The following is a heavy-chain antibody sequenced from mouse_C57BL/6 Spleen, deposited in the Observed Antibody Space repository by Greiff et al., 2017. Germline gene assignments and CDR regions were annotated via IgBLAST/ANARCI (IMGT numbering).Heavy chain of an antibody. CDR3: ARDEGTGYFDY. V-gene: IGHV5-4*01. J-gene: IGHJ2*01. CDR1: GFTFSSYA. D-gene: IGHD4-1*01. Sequence: EVMLVESGGGLVKPGGSLKLSCAASGFTFSSYAMSWVRQTPEKRLEWVATISDGGSYTYYPDNVKGRVTISRDKATNNLYLQMSHLKSEDTAMYYCARDEGTGYFDYWGQGTTLTVSS. CDR2: ISDGGSYT.